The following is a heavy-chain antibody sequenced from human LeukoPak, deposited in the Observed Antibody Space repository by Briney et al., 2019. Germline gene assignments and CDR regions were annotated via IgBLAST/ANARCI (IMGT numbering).Heavy chain of an antibody. CDR1: GFTFSSYG. D-gene: IGHD5-12*01. CDR2: ISYDGSNK. Sequence: GGSLRLSCAASGFTFSSYGMHWVRQAPGKGLEWVAVISYDGSNKYYADSVKGRFTISRDNSKNTLYLQMNSLRAEDTAVYYCAAEVATIDYWGHGTLVTVSS. V-gene: IGHV3-30*03. CDR3: AAEVATIDY. J-gene: IGHJ4*01.